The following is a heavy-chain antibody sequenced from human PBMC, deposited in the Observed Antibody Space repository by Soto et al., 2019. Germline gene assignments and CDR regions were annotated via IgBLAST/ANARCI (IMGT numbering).Heavy chain of an antibody. D-gene: IGHD5-12*01. Sequence: SSETLSLTCNVSGASIYTYYWNWIRQSPGKGLEWIGYISDGGSTYYNPSLKSRSTISIDTSKNQFFLDVDSVTAADTAVYYCARLYTGYEAFDYWGQGTLVTVSS. V-gene: IGHV4-4*08. CDR3: ARLYTGYEAFDY. J-gene: IGHJ4*02. CDR1: GASIYTYY. CDR2: ISDGGST.